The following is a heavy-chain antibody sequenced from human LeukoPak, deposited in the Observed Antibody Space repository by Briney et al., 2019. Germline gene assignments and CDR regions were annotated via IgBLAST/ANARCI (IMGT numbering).Heavy chain of an antibody. Sequence: SETLSLTCTVSAYSITSGYYWGWIRQPPGKGLEWIGSIYHSGTTYYSPSLKSRVTISVDTSKNHFSLKLSSVTAADTAVYYCASDRLLWFGELVNAFDIWGQGTMVTVS. CDR2: IYHSGTT. CDR3: ASDRLLWFGELVNAFDI. J-gene: IGHJ3*02. CDR1: AYSITSGYY. D-gene: IGHD3-10*01. V-gene: IGHV4-38-2*02.